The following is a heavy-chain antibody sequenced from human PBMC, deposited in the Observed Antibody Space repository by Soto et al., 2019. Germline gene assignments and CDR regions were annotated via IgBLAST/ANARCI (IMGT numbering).Heavy chain of an antibody. CDR2: ISHSGTS. CDR1: GGSIPSSHW. CDR3: ARVVLTITRGAFDA. V-gene: IGHV4-4*01. Sequence: QVQLQESGPGLVKPSGTLSLTCAVSGGSIPSSHWWTWVRQSPGKGLEYLGEISHSGTSNSNPSPKSRVTLSVDKSKSHFSRTLTSVTAADTAVYCCARVVLTITRGAFDAWGQGTLGIVSS. J-gene: IGHJ3*01. D-gene: IGHD3-9*01.